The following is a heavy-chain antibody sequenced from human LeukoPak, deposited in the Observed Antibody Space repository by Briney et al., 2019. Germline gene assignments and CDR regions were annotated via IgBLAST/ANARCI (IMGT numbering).Heavy chain of an antibody. CDR1: GYTFTSYY. V-gene: IGHV1-46*01. CDR2: INPSGGST. D-gene: IGHD3-22*01. CDR3: AARGDYDTSGYYPLDY. J-gene: IGHJ4*02. Sequence: ASVKVSCKASGYTFTSYYMHWVRQAPGQGLEWMGIINPSGGSTSYAQKFQGRVTMTEDTSTDTAYMELSSLRSEDTAVYYCAARGDYDTSGYYPLDYWGQGTLVTVSS.